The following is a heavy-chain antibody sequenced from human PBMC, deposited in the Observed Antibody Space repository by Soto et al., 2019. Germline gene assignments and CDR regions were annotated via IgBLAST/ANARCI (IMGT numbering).Heavy chain of an antibody. Sequence: SGPTLVNPTQPLTLTCTFSGFSLSTSGVGVGWIRQPPGKALEWLALIYWNDDKRYSPSLKSRLTITKDTSKNQVVLTMTNMDPVDTATYYCAHSTYYYYDSSGYYFDYWGQGTLVTVSS. CDR2: IYWNDDK. CDR3: AHSTYYYYDSSGYYFDY. V-gene: IGHV2-5*01. J-gene: IGHJ4*02. CDR1: GFSLSTSGVG. D-gene: IGHD3-22*01.